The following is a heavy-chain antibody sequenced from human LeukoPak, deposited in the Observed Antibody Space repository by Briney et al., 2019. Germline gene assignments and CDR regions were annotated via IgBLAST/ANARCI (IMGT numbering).Heavy chain of an antibody. CDR1: GFTFSSYW. D-gene: IGHD3-3*01. Sequence: PGGSLRLSCAASGFTFSSYWMSWVRQAPGKGLEWVANIKQDGSEKYYVDSVKGRFTISRDNAKNSLYLQMNSLRAEDTAVYYCARTDDFWSGYYSDYYYGMDVWGQGTTVTVSS. J-gene: IGHJ6*02. CDR2: IKQDGSEK. V-gene: IGHV3-7*01. CDR3: ARTDDFWSGYYSDYYYGMDV.